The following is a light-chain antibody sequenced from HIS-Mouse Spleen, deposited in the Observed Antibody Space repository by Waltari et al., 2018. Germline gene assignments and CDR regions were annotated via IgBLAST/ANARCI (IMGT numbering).Light chain of an antibody. V-gene: IGLV3-10*01. CDR3: YSTDSSGNHRV. Sequence: SYELTPPPSVSVSPGQTARITFSGDALPQKYAYWYQQKSGQAPVLGIDEDSKRASGIPERVSGSSSGTMATLTISGAQVEDEADYYCYSTDSSGNHRVFGGGTKLTVL. J-gene: IGLJ2*01. CDR2: EDS. CDR1: ALPQKY.